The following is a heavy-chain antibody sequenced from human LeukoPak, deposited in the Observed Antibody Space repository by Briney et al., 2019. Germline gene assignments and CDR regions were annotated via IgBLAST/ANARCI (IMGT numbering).Heavy chain of an antibody. J-gene: IGHJ5*02. Sequence: SETLSLTCAVYGWSFNDYYWNWIRQPPGKGLEWIGEINARGDTNFNPSLKSRVTISADTSESQFSLRLTSMIAADTAVYYCARGQVPAARGYNWFDPWGQGTLVTVSS. V-gene: IGHV4-34*01. CDR2: INARGDT. CDR3: ARGQVPAARGYNWFDP. CDR1: GWSFNDYY. D-gene: IGHD2-2*01.